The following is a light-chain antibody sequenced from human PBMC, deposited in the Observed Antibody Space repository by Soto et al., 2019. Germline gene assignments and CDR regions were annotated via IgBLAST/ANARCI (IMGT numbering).Light chain of an antibody. J-gene: IGKJ4*01. V-gene: IGKV3-15*01. Sequence: EIVMTQSPATLSLSPGERATLSCRASQRITTVAWYQQKPGQAPRLLIYGLSIRAPGVPARFSVSGSGTEFTLTISSLQSEDFAVYYCQQRDNWPLTFGGGTKVEI. CDR2: GLS. CDR1: QRITT. CDR3: QQRDNWPLT.